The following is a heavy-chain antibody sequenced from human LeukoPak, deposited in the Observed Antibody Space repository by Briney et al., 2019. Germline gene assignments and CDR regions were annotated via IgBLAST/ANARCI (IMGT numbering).Heavy chain of an antibody. D-gene: IGHD4-17*01. CDR3: LEKGQGEDYGKPD. J-gene: IGHJ4*02. Sequence: GGSLRLSCAASGFTFSSYAMSWVRQAPGKGLEWVSAISGSGGSTYYAASVRGRFSISRDNSKNTLYLQMDSLRAEDTAIYYCLEKGQGEDYGKPDWGQGTLVTVSS. V-gene: IGHV3-23*01. CDR2: ISGSGGST. CDR1: GFTFSSYA.